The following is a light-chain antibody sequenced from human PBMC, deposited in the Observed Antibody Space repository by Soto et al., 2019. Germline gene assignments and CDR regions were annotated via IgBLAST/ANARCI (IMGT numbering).Light chain of an antibody. CDR1: SSDVGGYNY. CDR3: SSYAGSNNLA. CDR2: EVS. J-gene: IGLJ1*01. V-gene: IGLV2-8*01. Sequence: QSALTQPPSAAGSPGQSVTISCTGTSSDVGGYNYVSWYQQHPGKAPKLRIYEVSKRPSGVPDRFSGSKSCNTSSLTVSVLQAEEEAYECCSSYAGSNNLAFGTGTKVTVL.